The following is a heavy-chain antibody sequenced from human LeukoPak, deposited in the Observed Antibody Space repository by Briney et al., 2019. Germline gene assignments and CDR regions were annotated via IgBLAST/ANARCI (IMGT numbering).Heavy chain of an antibody. D-gene: IGHD2-2*02. V-gene: IGHV3-23*01. Sequence: GGSLRLSCAASGFTFSSYAMSWVRQAPGKWLEWVSAISGSGDSTYYADSVKGRFSISRDDSKNTVHLQMNSLRAEDTAVYYCAKVDCGTSSCYKWGQGTLVTVSS. CDR2: ISGSGDST. CDR3: AKVDCGTSSCYK. CDR1: GFTFSSYA. J-gene: IGHJ4*02.